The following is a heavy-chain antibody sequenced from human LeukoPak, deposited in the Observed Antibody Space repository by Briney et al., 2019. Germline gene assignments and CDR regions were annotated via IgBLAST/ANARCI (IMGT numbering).Heavy chain of an antibody. CDR2: IWYDGSNE. Sequence: GGSLRLSCAASGFTFSSYSLHWVRQAPGKGLEWVAIIWYDGSNEYYADSVKGRFTISRDDSKNTLHLQMNSLRDEDTGVYYCVREGRIAVAGLSWFDPWGQGTLVTVSS. J-gene: IGHJ5*02. CDR1: GFTFSSYS. CDR3: VREGRIAVAGLSWFDP. V-gene: IGHV3-33*01. D-gene: IGHD6-19*01.